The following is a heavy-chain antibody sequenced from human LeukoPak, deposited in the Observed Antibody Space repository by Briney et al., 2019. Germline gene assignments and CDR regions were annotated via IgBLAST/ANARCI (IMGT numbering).Heavy chain of an antibody. CDR2: MNPNSANT. CDR1: GYTFTTYD. J-gene: IGHJ5*02. D-gene: IGHD3-10*01. CDR3: ARSRGRLGWFDP. V-gene: IGHV1-8*01. Sequence: ASVKVSCKASGYTFTTYDMHWVRQATGQGLEWMGWMNPNSANTGYAQKFQGRVTMTRNTSIGTAYMELSSLRSEDTAVYYCARSRGRLGWFDPWGQGTLVTVSS.